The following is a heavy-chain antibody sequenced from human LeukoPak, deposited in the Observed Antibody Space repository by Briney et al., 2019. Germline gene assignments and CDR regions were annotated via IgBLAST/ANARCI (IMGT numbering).Heavy chain of an antibody. D-gene: IGHD3-10*01. CDR2: IRYDGSNK. CDR3: ASTPLRKGWFGFDY. J-gene: IGHJ4*02. V-gene: IGHV3-30*02. Sequence: PGGSLRLSCAASGFTFSSYGMHWVRQAPGKGLEWVAFIRYDGSNKYYADSVKGRFTISRDKSKNTLYLQMNTLRAEDTAVYYCASTPLRKGWFGFDYWGQGTLVTVSS. CDR1: GFTFSSYG.